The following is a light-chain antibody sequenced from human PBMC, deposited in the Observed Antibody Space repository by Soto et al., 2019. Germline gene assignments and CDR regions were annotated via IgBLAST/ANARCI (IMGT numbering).Light chain of an antibody. V-gene: IGKV1-5*03. CDR2: KAS. Sequence: DIQMTQSHSTLSASVGDRVTITCRASQSISSWLACYQKKPGRAPDLLIYKASSLQSGVPSTFSGSGSGTQVSLTISSLQPDDLATYYCQHYNSYPLTFGGGTKVEIK. J-gene: IGKJ4*01. CDR1: QSISSW. CDR3: QHYNSYPLT.